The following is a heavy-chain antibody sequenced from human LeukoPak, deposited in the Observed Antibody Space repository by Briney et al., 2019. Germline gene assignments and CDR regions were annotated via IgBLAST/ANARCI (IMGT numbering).Heavy chain of an antibody. V-gene: IGHV3-23*01. CDR1: AFTFSSYA. D-gene: IGHD1-26*01. Sequence: GGSLRLSCAASAFTFSSYAMSWVRQAPGKGLEWVSGISGSGGSTYYADSVKGRFTISRNNSKNTLYLQMNSLSGDDTAVYYCAKDVVGAINYFDYWGQGTLVTVSS. J-gene: IGHJ4*02. CDR2: ISGSGGST. CDR3: AKDVVGAINYFDY.